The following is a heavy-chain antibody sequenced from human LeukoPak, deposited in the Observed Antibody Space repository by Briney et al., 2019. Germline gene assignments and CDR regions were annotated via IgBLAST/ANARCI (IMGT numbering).Heavy chain of an antibody. CDR2: MNPNSGNT. D-gene: IGHD2-15*01. Sequence: ASVKVSCKASGYTFTSYDINWVRQATGQGLEWMGWMNPNSGNTGYAQKFQGRVTMTRNTSISTAYMELSSLRSEDTAVYYCARGGYCGGGSCYSWFDPWGQGTLVTVSS. J-gene: IGHJ5*02. V-gene: IGHV1-8*01. CDR3: ARGGYCGGGSCYSWFDP. CDR1: GYTFTSYD.